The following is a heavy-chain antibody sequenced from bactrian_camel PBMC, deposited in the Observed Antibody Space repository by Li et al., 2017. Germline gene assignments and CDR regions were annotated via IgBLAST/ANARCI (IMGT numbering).Heavy chain of an antibody. Sequence: HVQLVESGGGAVEAGGSLRLSCVASGFVFGRSCMGWFRQAPGKEREGVATLFLRNGGTAYADSVKGRFTISQDNTKNTLYLQMNSLKPEDTAMYYRAADWDGNQCDLRFVDLGYWGQGTQVTVS. D-gene: IGHD6*01. CDR2: LFLRNGGT. CDR3: AADWDGNQCDLRFVDLGY. J-gene: IGHJ6*01. CDR1: GFVFGRSC. V-gene: IGHV3S68*01.